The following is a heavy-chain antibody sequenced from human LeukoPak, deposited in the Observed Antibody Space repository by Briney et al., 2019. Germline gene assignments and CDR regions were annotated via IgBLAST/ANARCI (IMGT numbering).Heavy chain of an antibody. D-gene: IGHD1-1*01. CDR3: ARDRNDDRVLDY. Sequence: SQTLSLTCTVSGGSISSGGYYWSWIRQPPGKGLEWIGYIYYSGSTYYNPSLKSRVTISVDTSKNQFSLKLSSVTAADTAVYYCARDRNDDRVLDYWGQGTLVTVSS. CDR2: IYYSGST. CDR1: GGSISSGGYY. V-gene: IGHV4-30-4*01. J-gene: IGHJ4*02.